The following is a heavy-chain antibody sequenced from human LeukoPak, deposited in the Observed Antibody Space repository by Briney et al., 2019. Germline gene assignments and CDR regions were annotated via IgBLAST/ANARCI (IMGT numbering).Heavy chain of an antibody. CDR1: GGSVSSSNW. V-gene: IGHV4-4*02. CDR3: ARGPGAVVVPAATDVWVYYYYYMDV. J-gene: IGHJ6*03. CDR2: INHSGST. D-gene: IGHD2-2*01. Sequence: SETLSLTCTISGGSVSSSNWWGWIRQPPGKGLEWIGEINHSGSTNYNPSLKSRVTISVDTSKNQFSLKLSSVTAADTAVYYCARGPGAVVVPAATDVWVYYYYYMDVWGKGTTVTVSS.